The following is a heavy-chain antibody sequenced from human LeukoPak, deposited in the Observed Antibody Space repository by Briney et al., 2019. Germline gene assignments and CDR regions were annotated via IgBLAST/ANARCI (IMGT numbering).Heavy chain of an antibody. Sequence: XRSLRLSCAASGFTFDDYAMHWVRQAPGKGLEWVSDISWNSGSLGYADSVKGRFTISRDNAKNSLYLEMNSLRAEDTALYYCAKGCSSTSCPDGHYYGMDVWGQGTTVTVSS. V-gene: IGHV3-9*01. J-gene: IGHJ6*02. D-gene: IGHD2-2*01. CDR1: GFTFDDYA. CDR2: ISWNSGSL. CDR3: AKGCSSTSCPDGHYYGMDV.